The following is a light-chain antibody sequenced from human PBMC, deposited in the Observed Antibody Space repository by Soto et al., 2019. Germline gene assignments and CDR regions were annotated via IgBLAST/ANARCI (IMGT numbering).Light chain of an antibody. J-gene: IGLJ1*01. CDR1: DIGSKS. CDR3: QVRDSSSDHRV. V-gene: IGLV3-21*02. CDR2: GDS. Sequence: SYALTQSPSVSVAPGQTASITCGGDDIGSKSVHWYRQMPGQAPVLVVYGDSDRPSGIPERFSGSNSGNTATLTISRVEAGDEADYYCQVRDSSSDHRVFGSGTKGTVL.